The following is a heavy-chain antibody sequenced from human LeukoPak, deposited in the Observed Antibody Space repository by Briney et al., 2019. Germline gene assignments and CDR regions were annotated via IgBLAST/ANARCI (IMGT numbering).Heavy chain of an antibody. Sequence: TGGSLRLSCAASGFTVSSNYMSWVRQVPGKGLEWVSVIYSGGSTYYADSVKGRFTISRDNSKNTLYLQMNSLRAEDTAVYYCARTTVAGTPRGWFDPWGQGTLVTVSS. CDR3: ARTTVAGTPRGWFDP. J-gene: IGHJ5*02. CDR1: GFTVSSNY. CDR2: IYSGGST. D-gene: IGHD6-19*01. V-gene: IGHV3-66*01.